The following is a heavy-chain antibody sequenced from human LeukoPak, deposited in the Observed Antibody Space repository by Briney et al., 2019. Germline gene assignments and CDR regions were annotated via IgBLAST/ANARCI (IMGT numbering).Heavy chain of an antibody. J-gene: IGHJ4*02. CDR2: INPNNGGT. CDR1: GYTFTGHY. CDR3: ARDRDYYGSGSLAHDY. V-gene: IGHV1-2*02. D-gene: IGHD3-10*01. Sequence: ASVKVSCKASGYTFTGHYMHWVRQAPGQGLEWMGWINPNNGGTNYAQKFQGRVTMTRDTSISTAYMELSRLTSDDTAVYYCARDRDYYGSGSLAHDYWGQGTLVTVSS.